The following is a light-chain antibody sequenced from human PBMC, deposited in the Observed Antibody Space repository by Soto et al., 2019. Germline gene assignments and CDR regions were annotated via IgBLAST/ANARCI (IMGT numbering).Light chain of an antibody. V-gene: IGLV2-23*01. CDR2: EDS. J-gene: IGLJ1*01. CDR1: SSDVGIYNL. Sequence: QSALTQPRSVSGSPGQSVTISCTGISSDVGIYNLVSWYQQHPGKAPKLIIYEDSKRPSGVSNRFSGSKSGNTASLTISGLQAEDEADYYCCSYAGSYVFGTGTKLTVL. CDR3: CSYAGSYV.